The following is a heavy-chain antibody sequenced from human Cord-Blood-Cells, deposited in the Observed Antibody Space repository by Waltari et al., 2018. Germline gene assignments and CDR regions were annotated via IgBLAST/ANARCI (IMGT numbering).Heavy chain of an antibody. CDR1: GGSISSSSYY. J-gene: IGHJ4*02. Sequence: QLQLQESGPGLVKPSETLSLTCTVSGGSISSSSYYWGWIRQPPGKGREWIGSIYYSGSTYYNPSLKSRVTISVDTSKNQFPLKLSSVTAADTAVYYWARGTYSSSLIDYWGQGTLVTVSS. D-gene: IGHD6-6*01. CDR2: IYYSGST. V-gene: IGHV4-39*01. CDR3: ARGTYSSSLIDY.